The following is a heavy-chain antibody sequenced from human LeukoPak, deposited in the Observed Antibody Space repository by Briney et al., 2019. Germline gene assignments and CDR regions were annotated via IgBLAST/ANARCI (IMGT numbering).Heavy chain of an antibody. CDR2: ISSSSSYI. Sequence: GGSLRLSCAASGFTFSSYSMNWVRQAPGKGLEWVSSISSSSSYIYYADSVKGRLTISRDNAKNSLYLQMNSLRAEDTAVYYCARVGTMVRGYDYWGQGTLVTVSS. J-gene: IGHJ4*02. V-gene: IGHV3-21*01. CDR1: GFTFSSYS. D-gene: IGHD3-10*01. CDR3: ARVGTMVRGYDY.